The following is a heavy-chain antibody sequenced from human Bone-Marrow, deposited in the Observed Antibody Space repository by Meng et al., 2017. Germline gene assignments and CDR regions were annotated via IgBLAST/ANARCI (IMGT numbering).Heavy chain of an antibody. V-gene: IGHV4-34*01. CDR1: GGSFSGYY. Sequence: SQTLSLTCAVYGGSFSGYYWSWIRQPPGKGLEWIGEINHSGSTNYNPSLKSRVTISVDTSKNQFSLKLSSVTAADTAVYYCARAHYYDSSGYYFSSGGADAFDIWGQGTMVTVSS. D-gene: IGHD3-22*01. J-gene: IGHJ3*02. CDR2: INHSGST. CDR3: ARAHYYDSSGYYFSSGGADAFDI.